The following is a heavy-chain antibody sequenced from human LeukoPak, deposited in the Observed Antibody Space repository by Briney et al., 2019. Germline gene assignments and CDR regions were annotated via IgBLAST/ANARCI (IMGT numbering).Heavy chain of an antibody. Sequence: GGSLRLSCAASGFTFSDYYMSWIRQAPGKGLECVSYISSSGSTIYYADSVKGRFTISRDNAKNSLYLQMNSLRAEDTAVYYCARVYCSSTSCPNWFDPWGQGTLVTVSS. D-gene: IGHD2-2*01. CDR1: GFTFSDYY. CDR2: ISSSGSTI. CDR3: ARVYCSSTSCPNWFDP. J-gene: IGHJ5*02. V-gene: IGHV3-11*04.